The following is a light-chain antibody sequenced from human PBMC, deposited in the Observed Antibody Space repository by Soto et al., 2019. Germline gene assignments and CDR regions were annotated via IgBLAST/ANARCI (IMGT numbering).Light chain of an antibody. CDR2: DAS. J-gene: IGKJ1*01. CDR3: QQRADWPRT. CDR1: QSVSSY. Sequence: EIVLTQSPATLSLSPGEGATLSCRASQSVSSYLVWYQQKPGQAPRLLIYDASKRATGIPARFSGSGSGTDFTLTISSLEPEDFAVYYCQQRADWPRTFGQGTKVEIK. V-gene: IGKV3-11*01.